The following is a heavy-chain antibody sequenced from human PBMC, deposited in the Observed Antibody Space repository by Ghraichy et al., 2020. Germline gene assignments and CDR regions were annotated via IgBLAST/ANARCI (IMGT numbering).Heavy chain of an antibody. V-gene: IGHV3-23*01. CDR3: AKPGRGRPILYYFDY. J-gene: IGHJ4*02. CDR2: ISGSGGST. Sequence: GGSLRLSCAASGFTFSSYAMSWVRQAPGKGLEWVSAISGSGGSTYYADSVKGRFTISRDNSKNTLYLQMNSLRAEDTAVNYCAKPGRGRPILYYFDYWGQGTLVTVSS. D-gene: IGHD1-14*01. CDR1: GFTFSSYA.